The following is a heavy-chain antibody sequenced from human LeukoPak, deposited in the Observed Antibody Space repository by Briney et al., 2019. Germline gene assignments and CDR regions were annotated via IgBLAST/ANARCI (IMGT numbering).Heavy chain of an antibody. D-gene: IGHD1-26*01. V-gene: IGHV3-48*03. CDR3: ARAGGGSYSPVLSWYFQH. Sequence: QPGGSVRLSCAASGLTFSSYEMNWVRQAPGKGMEWVSYISSSGSTIYYADSVKGRFTISRDNAKNSLYLQMNSLRAEDTAVYYCARAGGGSYSPVLSWYFQHWGQGTLVTVSS. J-gene: IGHJ1*01. CDR1: GLTFSSYE. CDR2: ISSSGSTI.